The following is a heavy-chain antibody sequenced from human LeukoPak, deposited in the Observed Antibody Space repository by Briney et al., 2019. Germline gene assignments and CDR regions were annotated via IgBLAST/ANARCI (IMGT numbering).Heavy chain of an antibody. Sequence: GGSLRLSCAASGFTFSSYSMSWVRQAPGKGLEWVSYITSSSSTTYYADSVKGRFTISRDNAKNSLYLQMNSLRAEDTAVYYCARVPYSGSYQPFDPWGQGTLVTASS. CDR1: GFTFSSYS. D-gene: IGHD1-26*01. J-gene: IGHJ5*02. CDR2: ITSSSSTT. V-gene: IGHV3-48*01. CDR3: ARVPYSGSYQPFDP.